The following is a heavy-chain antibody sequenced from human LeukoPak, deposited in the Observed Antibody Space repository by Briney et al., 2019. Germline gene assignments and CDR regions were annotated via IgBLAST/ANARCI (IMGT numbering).Heavy chain of an antibody. Sequence: ASVKVSCKASGGTFSSYAISWVRQAPGQGLEWMGRIIPILGIANYAQKFQGRVTITADKSTSTAYMELSSLRSEDMAVYYCVQDSYAISSSGSTFASWGQGTLVTVSS. CDR2: IIPILGIA. J-gene: IGHJ4*02. CDR1: GGTFSSYA. D-gene: IGHD2-2*01. V-gene: IGHV1-69*04. CDR3: VQDSYAISSSGSTFAS.